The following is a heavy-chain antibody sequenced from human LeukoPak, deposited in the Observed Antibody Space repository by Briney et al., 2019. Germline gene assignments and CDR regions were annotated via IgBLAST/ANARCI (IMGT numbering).Heavy chain of an antibody. CDR2: VFQLQTVRT. CDR1: GSSLTTTYY. V-gene: IGHV4-38-2*02. CDR3: ARVLNVPKFIDS. D-gene: IGHD3-10*02. Sequence: SETLSLTCTVPGSSLTTTYYWAWFRQPPGKGLEWIATVFQLQTVRTFYNPSLESRVTMSLDTTHNQFSLNLTSVTAADTALYFSARVLNVPKFIDSWGQGTLVTVSS. J-gene: IGHJ4*02.